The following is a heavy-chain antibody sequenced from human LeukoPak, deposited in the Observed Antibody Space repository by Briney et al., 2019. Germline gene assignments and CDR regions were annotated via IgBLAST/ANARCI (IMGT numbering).Heavy chain of an antibody. V-gene: IGHV3-7*05. Sequence: GSLRLSCAASGSTFTSYWMTWVRQAPGKGLEWVANIKQDGSEKYYVDSVKGRFTISRDNAKNSLYLQMNSLRVEDTAVYYCARVRLGALDFWGQGTLVTVSS. D-gene: IGHD6-19*01. CDR3: ARVRLGALDF. J-gene: IGHJ4*02. CDR1: GSTFTSYW. CDR2: IKQDGSEK.